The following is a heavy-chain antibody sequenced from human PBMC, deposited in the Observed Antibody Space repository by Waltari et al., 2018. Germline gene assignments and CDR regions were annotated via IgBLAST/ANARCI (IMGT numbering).Heavy chain of an antibody. CDR1: GGTFSSYT. CDR2: IIPSLGIA. CDR3: ARGGLYYYDSSGYYFDY. D-gene: IGHD3-22*01. V-gene: IGHV1-69*02. Sequence: QVQLVQSGAEVKKPGSSVKVSCKASGGTFSSYTISWVRQAPGQGLEWMGRIIPSLGIANYAQKFQGRVTITADKSTSTAYMELSSLRSEDTAVYYCARGGLYYYDSSGYYFDYWGQGTLVTVSS. J-gene: IGHJ4*02.